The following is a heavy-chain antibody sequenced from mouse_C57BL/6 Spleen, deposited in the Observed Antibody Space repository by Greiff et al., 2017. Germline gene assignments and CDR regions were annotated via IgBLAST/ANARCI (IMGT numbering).Heavy chain of an antibody. CDR2: IDPETGGT. D-gene: IGHD1-1*01. J-gene: IGHJ2*01. CDR3: TRGRYYFDY. V-gene: IGHV1-15*01. CDR1: GYTFTDYE. Sequence: VHLVESGAELVRPGASVTLSCKASGYTFTDYEMHWVKQTPVHGLEWIGAIDPETGGTAYNQKFKGKAILTADKSSSTAYMELRSLTSEDSAVYYCTRGRYYFDYGGQGTTLTVSS.